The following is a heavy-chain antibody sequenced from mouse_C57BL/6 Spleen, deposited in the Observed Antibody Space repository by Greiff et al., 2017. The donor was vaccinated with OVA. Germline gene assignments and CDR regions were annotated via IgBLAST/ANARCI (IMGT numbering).Heavy chain of an antibody. J-gene: IGHJ3*01. V-gene: IGHV1-69*01. D-gene: IGHD3-3*01. CDR1: GYTFTSYW. CDR3: AMIGPFAY. Sequence: VQLQQPGAELVMPGASVKLSCKASGYTFTSYWMHWVKQRPGQGLEWIGEIDPSDSYTNYNQKFKGKSTLTVDKSSSTAYMQLSSLTSEDSAVYYCAMIGPFAYWGQGTLVTVSA. CDR2: IDPSDSYT.